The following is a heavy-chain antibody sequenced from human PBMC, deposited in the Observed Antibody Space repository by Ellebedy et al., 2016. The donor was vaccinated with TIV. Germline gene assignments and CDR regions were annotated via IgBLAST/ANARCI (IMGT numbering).Heavy chain of an antibody. J-gene: IGHJ3*01. Sequence: SETLSLTCAVSGGSLSDNYWTWIRQAPGKGLEWIGYLYYTGSTNYNPSLKSRVPISVNTPRNQFSLKLSSVTTADTAVYYCVSSASMDAFDLWGQGTMVTVSS. D-gene: IGHD3-16*01. V-gene: IGHV4-59*01. CDR2: LYYTGST. CDR1: GGSLSDNY. CDR3: VSSASMDAFDL.